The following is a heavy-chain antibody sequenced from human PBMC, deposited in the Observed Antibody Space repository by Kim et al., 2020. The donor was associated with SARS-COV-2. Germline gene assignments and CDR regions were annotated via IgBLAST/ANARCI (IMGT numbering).Heavy chain of an antibody. CDR3: ATGWFGELFQRTNWFDP. D-gene: IGHD3-10*01. J-gene: IGHJ5*02. CDR1: GYTLTELS. Sequence: ASVKVSCKVSGYTLTELSMHWVRQAPGKGLAWMGGFDPEDGETIYAQKFQGRVTMTEDTSTDTAYMELSSLRSEDTAVYYCATGWFGELFQRTNWFDPWGQGTLVTVSS. CDR2: FDPEDGET. V-gene: IGHV1-24*01.